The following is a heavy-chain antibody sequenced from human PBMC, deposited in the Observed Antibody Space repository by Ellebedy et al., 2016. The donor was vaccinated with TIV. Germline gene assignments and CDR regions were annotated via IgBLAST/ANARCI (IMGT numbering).Heavy chain of an antibody. CDR3: AKDRAGIVGATNV. Sequence: GESLKISCAASGFTFSSYAMSWVRQAPGKGLEWVSAISGSGGSTYYADSVKGRFTISRDNSKNTLYLQMNSLRAEDTAAYYCAKDRAGIVGATNVWGQGTLVTVSS. CDR2: ISGSGGST. V-gene: IGHV3-23*01. CDR1: GFTFSSYA. J-gene: IGHJ4*02. D-gene: IGHD1-26*01.